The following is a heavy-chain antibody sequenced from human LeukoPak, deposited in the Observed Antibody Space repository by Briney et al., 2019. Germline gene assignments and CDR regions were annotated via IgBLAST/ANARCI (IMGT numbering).Heavy chain of an antibody. V-gene: IGHV3-48*03. D-gene: IGHD3-10*01. J-gene: IGHJ4*02. Sequence: GGSLRLSCVGSGFTFSSHEMNWVRQAPGKGLEWVSYISSLGSTIFYADSVKGRFTISRDNAKNSLYLQMNSLRAEDTAVYYCARGTVTMVDYWGQGTLVTVPS. CDR3: ARGTVTMVDY. CDR2: ISSLGSTI. CDR1: GFTFSSHE.